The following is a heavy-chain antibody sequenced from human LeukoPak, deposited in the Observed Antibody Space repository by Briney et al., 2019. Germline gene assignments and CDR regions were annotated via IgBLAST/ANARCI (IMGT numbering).Heavy chain of an antibody. D-gene: IGHD5-24*01. V-gene: IGHV4-59*01. CDR2: IYYSGST. CDR3: ARNRRWLQFHYFDY. CDR1: GGSISSYY. J-gene: IGHJ4*02. Sequence: SETLSLTCAVSGGSISSYYWSWIRQPPGKGLEWIGYIYYSGSTNYNPSLKSRVTISVDTSKNQFSLKLSSVTAADTAVYYCARNRRWLQFHYFDYWGQGTLVTVSS.